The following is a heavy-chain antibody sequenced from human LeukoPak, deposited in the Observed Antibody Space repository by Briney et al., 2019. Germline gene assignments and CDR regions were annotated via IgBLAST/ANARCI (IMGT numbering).Heavy chain of an antibody. V-gene: IGHV3-7*01. CDR2: VQQGGSEK. Sequence: GGSLGLSCAASGFTFNSYWMSWVRQAPGKGLEWVANVQQGGSEKYYLDSVKGRFTISRDNAKNSVYLQMNSLRAEDTATYYCATTLNVATAGYFWGQGTVVTVSS. D-gene: IGHD6-13*01. J-gene: IGHJ4*02. CDR3: ATTLNVATAGYF. CDR1: GFTFNSYW.